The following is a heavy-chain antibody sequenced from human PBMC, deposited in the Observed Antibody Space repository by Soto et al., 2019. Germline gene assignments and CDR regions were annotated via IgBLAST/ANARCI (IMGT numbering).Heavy chain of an antibody. J-gene: IGHJ4*02. Sequence: PGGSLRLSCTASGFTFGDYAMSWFRQAPGKGLEWVGFIRSKAYGGTTEYAASVKGRFTTSRDDSKSIAYLQMNSLKTEDTAVYYCTRDRVPGSGWSYYFDYWGQGTLVTVSS. CDR2: IRSKAYGGTT. V-gene: IGHV3-49*03. CDR1: GFTFGDYA. CDR3: TRDRVPGSGWSYYFDY. D-gene: IGHD6-19*01.